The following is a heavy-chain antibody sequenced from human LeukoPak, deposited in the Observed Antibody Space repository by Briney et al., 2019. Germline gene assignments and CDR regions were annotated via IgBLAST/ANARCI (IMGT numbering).Heavy chain of an antibody. V-gene: IGHV3-21*01. J-gene: IGHJ4*02. CDR2: ISSSSYI. CDR1: GFTFSSYC. D-gene: IGHD4-23*01. CDR3: ANGGNSDY. Sequence: AGSLTLSCAASGFTFSSYCMNWVRQAPGKGLEWVSSISSSSYIYYADSVKGRFTISRDNAKNSLYLQMNSLRAEDTAVYYCANGGNSDYWGQGTLVTVSS.